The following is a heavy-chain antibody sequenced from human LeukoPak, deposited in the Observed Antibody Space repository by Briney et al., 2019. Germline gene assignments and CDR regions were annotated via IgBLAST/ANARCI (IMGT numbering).Heavy chain of an antibody. J-gene: IGHJ6*03. CDR3: VRDCSSGWPMTYYNPYIDL. Sequence: SETLSLTCTVFGGSVSSYYWSWIRLPAGKGVEWIGRVFVAGSPNYSPSLKSRVTISLDASKNQLFLRLASVTAADTAVYYCVRDCSSGWPMTYYNPYIDLWGKGTMVTVSS. CDR1: GGSVSSYY. D-gene: IGHD6-19*01. V-gene: IGHV4-4*07. CDR2: VFVAGSP.